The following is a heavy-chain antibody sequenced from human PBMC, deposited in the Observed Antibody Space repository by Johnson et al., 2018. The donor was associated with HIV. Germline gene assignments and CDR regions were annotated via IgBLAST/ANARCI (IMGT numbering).Heavy chain of an antibody. CDR3: ARDRSSSWSDAFDI. Sequence: QVQLVESGGGVVQPGRSLRLSCAASGFPISRFAVHWIRQAPGKGLEWVGVTSYDGRNTHYADSVKGRFTISRDNSKNTLYLKMNSLRAEDTAVYYCARDRSSSWSDAFDIWGQGTMVTVSS. D-gene: IGHD6-13*01. V-gene: IGHV3-30*04. CDR1: GFPISRFA. CDR2: TSYDGRNT. J-gene: IGHJ3*02.